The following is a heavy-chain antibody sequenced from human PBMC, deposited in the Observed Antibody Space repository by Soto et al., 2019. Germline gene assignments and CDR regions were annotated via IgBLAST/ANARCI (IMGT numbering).Heavy chain of an antibody. CDR2: MQSGGST. CDR3: ARDDVHCSGGRCYGVPMDV. Sequence: EVQLVESGGGLVQPGGSLRLSCAASGFTVSINYLSWVGHAPGKGLEWVSLMQSGGSTYYACSVKGRFTISRDNSQNTLCLHMKSLRAEDTAVYYCARDDVHCSGGRCYGVPMDVLSKGTMVTV. V-gene: IGHV3-66*01. D-gene: IGHD2-15*01. CDR1: GFTVSINY. J-gene: IGHJ6*03.